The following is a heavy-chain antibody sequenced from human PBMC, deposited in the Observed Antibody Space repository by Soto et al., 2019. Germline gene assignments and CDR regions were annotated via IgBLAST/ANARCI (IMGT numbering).Heavy chain of an antibody. D-gene: IGHD4-17*01. CDR1: GYTFTSYA. J-gene: IGHJ4*02. V-gene: IGHV1-3*01. CDR3: ARDRDYGDYGIDY. Sequence: QVQLVQSGAEVKKPGASVKVSCKASGYTFTSYAMHWVRQAPGQRLEWMGWINAGNGNTKYSQKFQGRVTITRDTAASTADMELSSLRSEDTAVYYCARDRDYGDYGIDYWGQGTLVTVSS. CDR2: INAGNGNT.